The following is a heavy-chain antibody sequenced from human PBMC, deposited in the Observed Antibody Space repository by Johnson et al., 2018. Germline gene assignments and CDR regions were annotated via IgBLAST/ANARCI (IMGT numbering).Heavy chain of an antibody. Sequence: VQLVESGGGLVKHGGSLRLSCAASGFTFSRYTLNWVRQAPGKGLEWVPSISSNSAYIYYADSVKGRFTISRDNAKNSLYLQMKSLRAEDTAVYYCARDWEEMATITRYFQHWGQGTLVTVSS. V-gene: IGHV3-21*01. CDR2: ISSNSAYI. J-gene: IGHJ1*01. CDR3: ARDWEEMATITRYFQH. D-gene: IGHD5-24*01. CDR1: GFTFSRYT.